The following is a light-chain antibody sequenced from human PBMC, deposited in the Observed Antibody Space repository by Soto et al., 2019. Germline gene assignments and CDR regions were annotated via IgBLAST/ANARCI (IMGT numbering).Light chain of an antibody. J-gene: IGLJ1*01. CDR3: CSFARGSTSYV. CDR2: EGT. Sequence: QSALTQPASVSGSPGQSIAISCTGTSSDVGSSNLLSWYQHHPGKAPKLIIYEGTRRPSGVSGRFSGSMSGNTASLTISGLQAEDEAEYYCCSFARGSTSYVFGTGT. V-gene: IGLV2-23*01. CDR1: SSDVGSSNL.